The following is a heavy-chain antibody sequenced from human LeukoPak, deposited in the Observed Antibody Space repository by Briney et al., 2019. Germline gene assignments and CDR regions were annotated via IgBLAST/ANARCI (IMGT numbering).Heavy chain of an antibody. V-gene: IGHV1-69*04. J-gene: IGHJ6*02. CDR2: IIPIFGIA. D-gene: IGHD3-3*01. Sequence: ASVKVSCKASGGTFSSYAISWVRQAPGQGLEWMGRIIPIFGIANYAQTVQGRVTITADKSTSATYMEMSSLRSEDTGVYYRAMYNIVRFVEWSPYGMDVWGQGTTVTVSS. CDR3: AMYNIVRFVEWSPYGMDV. CDR1: GGTFSSYA.